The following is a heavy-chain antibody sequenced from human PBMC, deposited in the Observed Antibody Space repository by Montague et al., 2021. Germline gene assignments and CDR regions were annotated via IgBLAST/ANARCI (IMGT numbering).Heavy chain of an antibody. D-gene: IGHD3-22*01. CDR3: AAYYYGGGGRGY. J-gene: IGHJ4*02. CDR1: GASVRCGNSH. V-gene: IGHV4-61*01. CDR2: ICDGGSA. Sequence: SETLSLTCTVSGASVRCGNSHWGWIRQSPGKGLEWIGYICDGGSATYKTSLGSRVTMSLDTSSNQFSLNLRSATAADTAVYYCAAYYYGGGGRGYWGQGTLVTVSS.